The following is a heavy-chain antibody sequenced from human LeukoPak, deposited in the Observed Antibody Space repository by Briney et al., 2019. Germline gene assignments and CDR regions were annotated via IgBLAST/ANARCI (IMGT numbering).Heavy chain of an antibody. V-gene: IGHV3-30*18. D-gene: IGHD6-19*01. CDR3: AKDLGDIAVTGRPVDY. Sequence: QPGGSLGLSCAASGFTFSSYGMHWVRQAPGKGLEWVAVISYDGSIRYSADSVKGRFTISRDNSKNTLFLQMNSLRVEDTAVYYCAKDLGDIAVTGRPVDYWGQGTLVTVSS. CDR1: GFTFSSYG. J-gene: IGHJ4*02. CDR2: ISYDGSIR.